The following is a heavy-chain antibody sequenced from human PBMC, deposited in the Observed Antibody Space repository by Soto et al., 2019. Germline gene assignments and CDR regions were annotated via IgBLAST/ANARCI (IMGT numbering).Heavy chain of an antibody. CDR1: GGSFSGYD. CDR2: INHSGST. Sequence: XETLSLTCAVYGGSFSGYDWSWIRQPPGKGLEWIGEINHSGSTNYNPSLKSRVTISVDTSKNQFSLKLSSVTAADTAVYYCARGWRYYYGMDVWRQGTTVTVSS. J-gene: IGHJ6*02. V-gene: IGHV4-34*01. CDR3: ARGWRYYYGMDV.